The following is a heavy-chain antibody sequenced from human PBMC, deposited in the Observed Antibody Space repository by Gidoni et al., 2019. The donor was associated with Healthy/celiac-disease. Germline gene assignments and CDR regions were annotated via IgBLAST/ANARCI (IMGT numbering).Heavy chain of an antibody. CDR2: INPSGGST. CDR3: ARDAREYSSSSGDFDY. J-gene: IGHJ4*02. CDR1: GYTFTSYY. V-gene: IGHV1-46*03. D-gene: IGHD6-6*01. Sequence: QVQLVQSVAEVKKPGASVKVSCKASGYTFTSYYMHWVRQAPGQGLEWMGIINPSGGSTSYAQKFQGRVTMTRDTSTSTVYMELSSLRSEDTAVYYCARDAREYSSSSGDFDYWGQGTLVTVSS.